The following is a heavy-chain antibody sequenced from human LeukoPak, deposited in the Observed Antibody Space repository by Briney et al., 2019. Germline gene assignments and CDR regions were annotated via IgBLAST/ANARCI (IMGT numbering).Heavy chain of an antibody. J-gene: IGHJ6*01. CDR3: ARIGYYYYGRDV. V-gene: IGHV2-26*01. CDR2: IFSNDEK. CDR1: GFSLSNATMG. Sequence: SGPVLVKLTEPLTLTCTVSGFSLSNATMGVSWIRQPSGKALEWLAYIFSNDEKSYRTPLKRRLTNSKGTSKSQVVLTMTNMDPVDTPTYYCARIGYYYYGRDVWGEGTTVSVPS.